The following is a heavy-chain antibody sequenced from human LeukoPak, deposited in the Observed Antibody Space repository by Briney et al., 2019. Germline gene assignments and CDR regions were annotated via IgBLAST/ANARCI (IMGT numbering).Heavy chain of an antibody. CDR1: GFTFSSYG. D-gene: IGHD6-13*01. CDR2: IWYDGSNK. CDR3: AGGGGSSSWYYFDY. Sequence: GGSLRLSCAASGFTFSSYGMHWVRQAPGKGLEWVAVIWYDGSNKYYADSVKGRFTISRDNSKNTLYLQMNSLRAEDTAVYYCAGGGGSSSWYYFDYWGQGTLVTVSS. V-gene: IGHV3-33*01. J-gene: IGHJ4*02.